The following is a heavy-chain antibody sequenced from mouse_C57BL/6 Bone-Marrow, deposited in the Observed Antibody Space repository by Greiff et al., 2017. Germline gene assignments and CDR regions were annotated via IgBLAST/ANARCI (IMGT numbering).Heavy chain of an antibody. J-gene: IGHJ2*01. V-gene: IGHV10-1*01. CDR2: IRSKSNNYAT. CDR1: GFSFNTYA. Sequence: DAGGGLVQPKGSLKLSCAASGFSFNTYAMNWVRQAPGKGLEWVARIRSKSNNYATYYADSVKDRFTISRDDSESMLYLQMNNLKTEDTAMYYCVRDSTVVATRYYFDYWGQGTTLTVSS. CDR3: VRDSTVVATRYYFDY. D-gene: IGHD1-1*01.